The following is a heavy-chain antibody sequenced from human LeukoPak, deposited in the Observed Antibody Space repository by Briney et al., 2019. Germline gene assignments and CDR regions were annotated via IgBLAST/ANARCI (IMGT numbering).Heavy chain of an antibody. CDR1: GFTFSSYA. CDR3: AKRYRSLGASRPVPYD. Sequence: GGSLRLSCAASGFTFSSYAMSWVRQAPVKGLEWVSAISGSGGSTYYADSVKGRFTISRDNSKNTLYLQMNSLRAEDTAVYYCAKRYRSLGASRPVPYDWGQGTLVTVSS. CDR2: ISGSGGST. D-gene: IGHD6-6*01. V-gene: IGHV3-23*01. J-gene: IGHJ4*02.